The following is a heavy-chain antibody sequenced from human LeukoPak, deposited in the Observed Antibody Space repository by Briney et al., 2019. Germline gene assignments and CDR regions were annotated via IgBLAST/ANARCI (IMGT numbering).Heavy chain of an antibody. Sequence: ASVKVSCKASGYTFTSYYMHWVRQAPGQGLEWMGIINPSDGSTSYAQKFQGRVTMTRDTSTSTVYMELSSLRSEDTAVYYCASCPGYYDSSGYSGFDPWGQGTLVTVSS. D-gene: IGHD3-22*01. CDR3: ASCPGYYDSSGYSGFDP. J-gene: IGHJ5*02. CDR1: GYTFTSYY. V-gene: IGHV1-46*01. CDR2: INPSDGST.